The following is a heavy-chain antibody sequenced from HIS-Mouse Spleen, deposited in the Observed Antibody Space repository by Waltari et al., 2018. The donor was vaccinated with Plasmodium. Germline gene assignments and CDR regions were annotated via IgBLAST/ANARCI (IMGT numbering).Heavy chain of an antibody. CDR3: ARDRRLAFDY. Sequence: QVQLVESGGGVVQPGRSLRLPFAAAGFSCRSSAMPWVRQAPGKGLEWVAVRSYDGSNKYYADSVKGRFTISRDNSKNTLYLQMNSLRAEDTAVYYCARDRRLAFDYWGQGTLVTVSS. J-gene: IGHJ4*02. CDR1: GFSCRSSA. D-gene: IGHD2-15*01. CDR2: RSYDGSNK. V-gene: IGHV3-30-3*01.